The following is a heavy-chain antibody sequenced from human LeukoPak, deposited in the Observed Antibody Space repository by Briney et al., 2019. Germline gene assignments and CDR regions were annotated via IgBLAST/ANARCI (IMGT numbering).Heavy chain of an antibody. CDR1: GGSISSSSFY. D-gene: IGHD3/OR15-3a*01. V-gene: IGHV4-39*01. J-gene: IGHJ4*02. Sequence: SETLSLTCTVSGGSISSSSFYWDWIRQPPGKGLEWIGSIYYSGSTYYNPSLKSRVTISVDTSKNQFSLRLSSVTAADTAVHYCARRTGYSSYYFDYWGQGTLVTVSS. CDR2: IYYSGST. CDR3: ARRTGYSSYYFDY.